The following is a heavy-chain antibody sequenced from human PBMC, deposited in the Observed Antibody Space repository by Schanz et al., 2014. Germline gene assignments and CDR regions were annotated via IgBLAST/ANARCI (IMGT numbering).Heavy chain of an antibody. V-gene: IGHV4-59*11. CDR2: MYNIGIT. CDR1: GGSMDTHY. Sequence: QVPLQESGPGLVKPSETLSLMCTVSGGSMDTHYWGWIRQPPGKGLEWIASMYNIGITYYNPSLKSRVTISVDTPKNQFSLRLSSVTAADTAVYYCARGQDHAKTGDLWGRGTLVTISS. J-gene: IGHJ5*02. CDR3: ARGQDHAKTGDL. D-gene: IGHD2-2*01.